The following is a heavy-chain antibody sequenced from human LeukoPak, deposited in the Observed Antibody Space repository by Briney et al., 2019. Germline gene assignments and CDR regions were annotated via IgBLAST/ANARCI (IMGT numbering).Heavy chain of an antibody. CDR3: AKDLQKVATISGVFDY. CDR1: GFTFSSYS. V-gene: IGHV3-48*04. Sequence: GGSLRLSCAASGFTFSSYSMNWVRQAPGKGLEWVSYISSSSSTIYYADSVKGRFTISRDNAKNSLYLQMNSLRAEDTAVYYCAKDLQKVATISGVFDYWGQGTLVTVSS. J-gene: IGHJ4*02. D-gene: IGHD5-24*01. CDR2: ISSSSSTI.